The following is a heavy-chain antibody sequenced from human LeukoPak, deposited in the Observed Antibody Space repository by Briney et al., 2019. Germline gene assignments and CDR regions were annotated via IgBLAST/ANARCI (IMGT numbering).Heavy chain of an antibody. CDR3: AKTYSSGWYGGDY. Sequence: GASVKVSCKASGGTFSSYAISWVRQAPGQGLEWMGRIIPILGIANYAQKFQGRVTITADKSTSTAYMELSSLRSEDTAVYYCAKTYSSGWYGGDYWGQGTLVTVSS. CDR1: GGTFSSYA. D-gene: IGHD6-19*01. CDR2: IIPILGIA. V-gene: IGHV1-69*04. J-gene: IGHJ4*02.